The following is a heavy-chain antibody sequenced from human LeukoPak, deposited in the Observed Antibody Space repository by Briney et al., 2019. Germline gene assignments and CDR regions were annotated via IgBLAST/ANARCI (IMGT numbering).Heavy chain of an antibody. J-gene: IGHJ4*02. CDR3: ARALGRNGSYRSYYFDY. CDR2: ISSSSSYI. V-gene: IGHV3-21*01. CDR1: GFTFSSYS. D-gene: IGHD1-26*01. Sequence: GGSLRLSCAASGFTFSSYSMNWVRQAPGKGLEWVSSISSSSSYIYYADSVKGRFTISRDNAKNSLYLQMNSLRAEDTAVYYCARALGRNGSYRSYYFDYWGQGTLVTVSS.